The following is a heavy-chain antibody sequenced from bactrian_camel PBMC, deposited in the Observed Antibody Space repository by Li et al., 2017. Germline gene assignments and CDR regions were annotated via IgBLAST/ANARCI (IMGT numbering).Heavy chain of an antibody. V-gene: IGHV3S61*01. D-gene: IGHD7*01. CDR1: GFTFATAE. J-gene: IGHJ4*01. CDR2: ISSDGTG. Sequence: HVQLVESGGGLVQPGGSLKLSCAASGFTFATAEMGWYRQAPGKKCEQVSSISSDGTGGYADFVKGRFTVSRDNANNTVYLHMNSLKVEDAAVYYCTAYPPGVAPAQCPIKAMVDYWGQGTQVTVS. CDR3: TAYPPGVAPAQCPIKAMVDY.